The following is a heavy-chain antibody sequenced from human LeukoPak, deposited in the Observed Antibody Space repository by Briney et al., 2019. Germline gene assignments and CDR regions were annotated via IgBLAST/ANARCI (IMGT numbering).Heavy chain of an antibody. CDR1: GFTFSNAW. V-gene: IGHV3-15*04. D-gene: IGHD6-19*01. CDR2: IESKTDGGTT. J-gene: IGHJ3*02. CDR3: ITHSLGIAVARNAFEI. Sequence: GGSLRLSCAASGFTFSNAWMNWVRQAPGKGLEWVGRIESKTDGGTTDYAAPVKGRFAISRDDSKNTLYLQMNSLKSEDTAVYFCITHSLGIAVARNAFEIWGQGTMVTVSS.